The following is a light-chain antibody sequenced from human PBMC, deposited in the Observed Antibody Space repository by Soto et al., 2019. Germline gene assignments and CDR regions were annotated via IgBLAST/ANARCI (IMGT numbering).Light chain of an antibody. CDR3: QRYDSFRT. CDR2: GAS. J-gene: IGKJ1*01. V-gene: IGKV3-20*01. CDR1: QSVRSNF. Sequence: EIVLTQSPGTLSLSPGERATLSCRASQSVRSNFLAWYQQKPGQAPRLLIYGASNRATGIPDRFSGSGSGTDFTLTITRLEPEDFAMYYCQRYDSFRTFGQGTKGEI.